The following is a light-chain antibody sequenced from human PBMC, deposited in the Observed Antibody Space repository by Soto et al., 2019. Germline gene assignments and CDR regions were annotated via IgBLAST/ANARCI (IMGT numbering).Light chain of an antibody. V-gene: IGLV2-8*01. CDR1: SSDVGGYNY. Sequence: QSVLTQPPSASGSPGQSVTISCTGTSSDVGGYNYVSWYQQHPGKAPKLMIYEVSKRPSGVPDRFSGSKSGNTASLTVSGLQAEDEADYYCSSYATSNNVVFGTGTKLTVL. CDR3: SSYATSNNVV. CDR2: EVS. J-gene: IGLJ1*01.